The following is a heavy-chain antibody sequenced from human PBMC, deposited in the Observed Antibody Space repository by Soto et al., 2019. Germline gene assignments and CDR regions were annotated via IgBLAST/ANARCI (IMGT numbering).Heavy chain of an antibody. D-gene: IGHD3-16*01. CDR1: GYTFTSYA. CDR2: INAGNGNT. Sequence: GASVKVSCKASGYTFTSYAMHWVRQAPGQRLEWMGWINAGNGNTKYSQKFQGRVTITRDTSASTAYMELSSLRSEDTAVYYCAKDLIWGDGYNFAYWGQGTLVTVSS. V-gene: IGHV1-3*01. J-gene: IGHJ4*02. CDR3: AKDLIWGDGYNFAY.